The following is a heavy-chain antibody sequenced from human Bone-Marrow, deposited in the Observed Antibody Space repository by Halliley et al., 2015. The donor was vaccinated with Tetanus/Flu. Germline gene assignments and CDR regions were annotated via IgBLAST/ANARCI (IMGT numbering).Heavy chain of an antibody. CDR2: INTSGNLV. J-gene: IGHJ4*01. V-gene: IGHV3-48*03. D-gene: IGHD3-22*01. Sequence: WISYINTSGNLVHYADPVKGRVPISRDNAKNSLFLEMNSLRADDTAVYYCARANFYDDSGTLDWGQGTLVTVSS. CDR3: ARANFYDDSGTLD.